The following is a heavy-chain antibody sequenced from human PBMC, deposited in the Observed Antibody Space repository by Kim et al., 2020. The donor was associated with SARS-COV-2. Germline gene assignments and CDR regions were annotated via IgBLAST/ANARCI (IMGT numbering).Heavy chain of an antibody. J-gene: IGHJ4*02. CDR2: IYYSGST. D-gene: IGHD3-10*01. Sequence: SETLSLTCTASGGSISRGDSYWNWIRQHPGKGLDWIGYIYYSGSTYYNPSLKSRVTMSVDTSKNQFSLRLSSVTAADTAVYYCARAKDYYGSGSYFDYWGQGTLVTVSS. CDR3: ARAKDYYGSGSYFDY. V-gene: IGHV4-31*03. CDR1: GGSISRGDSY.